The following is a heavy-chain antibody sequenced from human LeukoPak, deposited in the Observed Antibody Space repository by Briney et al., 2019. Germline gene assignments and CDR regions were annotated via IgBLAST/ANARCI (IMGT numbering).Heavy chain of an antibody. CDR1: GFTFSSYW. CDR3: AREITRYYDFWSEDGRPFDY. J-gene: IGHJ4*02. V-gene: IGHV3-74*01. Sequence: GGSLRLSCAASGFTFSSYWMHWVRQAPGKGLVWVSRINSDGSSTSYADSVKGRFTISRDNAKNTLYLQMNSLRAEDTAVYYCAREITRYYDFWSEDGRPFDYWGQGTLVTVSS. CDR2: INSDGSST. D-gene: IGHD3-3*01.